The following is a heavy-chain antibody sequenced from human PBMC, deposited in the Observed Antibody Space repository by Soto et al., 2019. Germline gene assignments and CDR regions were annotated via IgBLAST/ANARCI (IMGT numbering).Heavy chain of an antibody. CDR3: AKKSLGTYFDY. Sequence: GGSLRLSCAASGFTFTNYVMSWVRQAPGKGLEWVSVISGSGSSIYYADSVKGRFTISRDNSKNTLYLQMNSLRAEDTAVYYCAKKSLGTYFDYWGQGTLVTVSS. D-gene: IGHD7-27*01. CDR2: ISGSGSSI. J-gene: IGHJ4*02. V-gene: IGHV3-23*01. CDR1: GFTFTNYV.